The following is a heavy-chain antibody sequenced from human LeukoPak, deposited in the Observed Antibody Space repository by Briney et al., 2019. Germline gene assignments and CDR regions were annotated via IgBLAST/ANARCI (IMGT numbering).Heavy chain of an antibody. V-gene: IGHV1-69*05. CDR2: IIPIFGTA. J-gene: IGHJ5*02. CDR3: ARVSGYSGYDSVYWFDP. Sequence: SLKVSCNASGGAWSSYGISWVRQPPGQRLEWMGGIIPIFGTANYAQKFQGRVTITTDESTSTAYMELSSLRSEDTAVYYCARVSGYSGYDSVYWFDPWGEGTLVTVSS. D-gene: IGHD5-12*01. CDR1: GGAWSSYG.